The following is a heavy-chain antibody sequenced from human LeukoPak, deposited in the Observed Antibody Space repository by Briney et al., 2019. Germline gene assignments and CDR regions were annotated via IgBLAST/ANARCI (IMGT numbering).Heavy chain of an antibody. D-gene: IGHD3-22*01. J-gene: IGHJ4*02. CDR1: GFTFSSYG. V-gene: IGHV3-33*01. Sequence: PGGSLRLSCAASGFTFSSYGMHWVRQAPGKGPEWVAVIWYDGSNKYYADSVKGRFTISRDNSKNTMYLQMNSLRAEDTAVYYCARDLAYDSSGYSLDYWGQGTLVTVSS. CDR3: ARDLAYDSSGYSLDY. CDR2: IWYDGSNK.